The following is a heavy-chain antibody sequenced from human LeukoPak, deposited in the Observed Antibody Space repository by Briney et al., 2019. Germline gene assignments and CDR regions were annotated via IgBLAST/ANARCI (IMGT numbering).Heavy chain of an antibody. D-gene: IGHD1-1*01. J-gene: IGHJ3*02. Sequence: SGPALVKPTQTVTLTCTLSGFSLYTRKVGVGWIRQSPGKALEWIALIFWDADKRYSPFLESRLTISEDSTGNQVFITIPNVRPADTATYYCVRHWNDGGIDSFATWGQGTKGTVSS. CDR1: GFSLYTRKVG. CDR3: VRHWNDGGIDSFAT. CDR2: IFWDADK. V-gene: IGHV2-5*02.